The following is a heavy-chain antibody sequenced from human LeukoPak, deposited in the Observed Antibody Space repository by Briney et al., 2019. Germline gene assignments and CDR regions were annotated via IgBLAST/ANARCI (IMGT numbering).Heavy chain of an antibody. V-gene: IGHV3-7*01. CDR1: GFTFVTYG. CDR3: ARWAGNYFGSSGYPRPFEY. Sequence: GGSLRLSCAASGFTFVTYGMTWVRQAPGKGLEWVANIDQNGSEKYYVDSVKGRFTISRDNAKKSLYLQMNSLRAEDTAVYYCARWAGNYFGSSGYPRPFEYWGQGALVTVSS. J-gene: IGHJ4*02. CDR2: IDQNGSEK. D-gene: IGHD3-22*01.